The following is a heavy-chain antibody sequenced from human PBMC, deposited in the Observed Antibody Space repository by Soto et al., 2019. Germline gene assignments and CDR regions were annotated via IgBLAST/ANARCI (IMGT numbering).Heavy chain of an antibody. CDR1: GYTFTSYW. CDR3: ARHHRYPTVLAGTPYHYYHMDF. CDR2: IDPSDSYT. V-gene: IGHV5-10-1*01. Sequence: GESLKISCKGSGYTFTSYWISWMRQMPGKGLEWVGRIDPSDSYTNYSQSLQGHVTISADKSISTAYLQWSSLKASDAAKYFCARHHRYPTVLAGTPYHYYHMDFWGQGTTVTLSS. D-gene: IGHD3-16*02. J-gene: IGHJ6*02.